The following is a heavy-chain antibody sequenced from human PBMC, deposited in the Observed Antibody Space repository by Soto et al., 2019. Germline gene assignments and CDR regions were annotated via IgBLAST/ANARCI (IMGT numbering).Heavy chain of an antibody. D-gene: IGHD2-2*01. CDR1: GFIYRSYA. J-gene: IGHJ3*02. CDR3: ASFIPAFQTDPGDI. CDR2: ISYDGNHK. Sequence: PXGSLRLSCAASGFIYRSYAMHWVRQAPGKGLEWVAVISYDGNHKYYADFVKGRFTISRDNSKNTLYLQINSLRPEDTAVYYCASFIPAFQTDPGDIWGQGTMVTISS. V-gene: IGHV3-30-3*01.